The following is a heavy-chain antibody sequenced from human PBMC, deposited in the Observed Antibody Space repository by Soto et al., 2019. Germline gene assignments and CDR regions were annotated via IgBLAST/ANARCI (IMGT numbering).Heavy chain of an antibody. CDR2: IYYSGNT. Sequence: QVQLQESGPGLVKPSQTLSLTCTVSGGSIRSGGYYWSWVRQNPRKGLEWIGNIYYSGNTYYNPSLTIRLTISVDTSKNQFSLNLSSVTAADTAVYYCARDRLMATAGTARHYFGLDVWGQGTTVTVSS. D-gene: IGHD5-18*01. CDR1: GGSIRSGGYY. CDR3: ARDRLMATAGTARHYFGLDV. J-gene: IGHJ6*02. V-gene: IGHV4-31*03.